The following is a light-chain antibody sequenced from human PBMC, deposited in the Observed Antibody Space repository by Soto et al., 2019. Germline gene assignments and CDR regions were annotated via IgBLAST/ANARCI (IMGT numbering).Light chain of an antibody. Sequence: DIQLTQSPPTLSASVGDRVTITCRASQSIRYYLAWYQQMPGKAPKLLIYGASSLQSGVPSRFSGSGSGTEFTIPISILQPDDFATYFCQHHNSYSQTFGQGTKVEIK. CDR3: QHHNSYSQT. J-gene: IGKJ1*01. V-gene: IGKV1-5*01. CDR1: QSIRYY. CDR2: GAS.